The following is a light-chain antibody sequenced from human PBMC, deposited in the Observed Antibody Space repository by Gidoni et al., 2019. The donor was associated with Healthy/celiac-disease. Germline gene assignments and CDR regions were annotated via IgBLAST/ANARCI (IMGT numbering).Light chain of an antibody. CDR1: QSISSW. V-gene: IGKV1-5*03. CDR2: KAS. J-gene: IGKJ1*01. CDR3: QQYNSYSRT. Sequence: DIQMTQSPSTLSASVGDRVTITCRASQSISSWLAWYQQKPGKAPKLLIYKASSLESGVPSRFSGSGSGTELTLTISSLQPDDFATYYCQQYNSYSRTFXXXTKVEIK.